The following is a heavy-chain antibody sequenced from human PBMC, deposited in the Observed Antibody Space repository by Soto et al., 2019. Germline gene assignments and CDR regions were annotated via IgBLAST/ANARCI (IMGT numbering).Heavy chain of an antibody. D-gene: IGHD6-19*01. Sequence: QVQLVQSGAEVKKPGASVKVSCKASGYTFTSYAMHWVRQAPGQRLEWMGWINAGNGNTKYSQKFQGRVTITRDTSARTAYMEGSSRRSEDTTGYYCSRGVGGWTDYWGQGTLVTVSS. CDR1: GYTFTSYA. CDR3: SRGVGGWTDY. J-gene: IGHJ4*02. CDR2: INAGNGNT. V-gene: IGHV1-3*01.